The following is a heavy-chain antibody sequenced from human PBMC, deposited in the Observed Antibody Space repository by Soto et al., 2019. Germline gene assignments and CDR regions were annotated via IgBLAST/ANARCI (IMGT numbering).Heavy chain of an antibody. Sequence: ASVKVSFKACGYTFSTYALHWLRQAPGQRLEWMGWINVDNGNTKYSEKLQGRVTFRRDTSASTASMEVSSLRSEDTAVYYCARDRDILTGYYPYWGQGTLVTVSS. CDR2: INVDNGNT. CDR3: ARDRDILTGYYPY. CDR1: GYTFSTYA. J-gene: IGHJ4*02. D-gene: IGHD3-9*01. V-gene: IGHV1-3*01.